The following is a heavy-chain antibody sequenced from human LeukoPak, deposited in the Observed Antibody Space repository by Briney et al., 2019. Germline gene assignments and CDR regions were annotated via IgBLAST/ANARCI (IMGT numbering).Heavy chain of an antibody. Sequence: PGGSLRLSCAASGFTFNNYAMNWVRQAPGKGLEWVSAITAGVTTTFYADSVKGRFTISRDNSKKTLYLQMNSLRAEDTAVYYCARDQPPERGYSYDPTFDYWGQGTLVTVSS. CDR1: GFTFNNYA. D-gene: IGHD5-18*01. CDR2: ITAGVTTT. CDR3: ARDQPPERGYSYDPTFDY. J-gene: IGHJ4*02. V-gene: IGHV3-23*01.